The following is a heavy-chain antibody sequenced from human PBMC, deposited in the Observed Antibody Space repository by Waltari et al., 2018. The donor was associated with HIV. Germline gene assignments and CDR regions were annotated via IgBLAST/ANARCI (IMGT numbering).Heavy chain of an antibody. D-gene: IGHD3-10*01. CDR1: GYTLPSYN. CDR2: MNPNSGNT. CDR3: ARGRGSMVRGVIIKGNWFDP. Sequence: QVQLVQSGAEVKKPGASVKVSCKASGYTLPSYNITWVRQARGQAREWMGWMNPNSGNTGYAQKFQGRVTMTRNTSISTSYMELSSLRSEDTAVYYCARGRGSMVRGVIIKGNWFDPWGQGTLVTVSS. V-gene: IGHV1-8*01. J-gene: IGHJ5*02.